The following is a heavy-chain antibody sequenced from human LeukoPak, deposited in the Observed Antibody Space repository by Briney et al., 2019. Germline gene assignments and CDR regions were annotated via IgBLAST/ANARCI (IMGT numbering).Heavy chain of an antibody. CDR1: GYTFTSYD. CDR3: ATLGLVVPAATDAFDI. CDR2: MNPNSGNT. Sequence: ASVKVSCKASGYTFTSYDINWVRQATGQGLEWMGWMNPNSGNTGYAQKFQGRVTMTGNTSISTAYMELSSLRSEDTAVYYCATLGLVVPAATDAFDIWGQGTMVTVSS. V-gene: IGHV1-8*01. J-gene: IGHJ3*02. D-gene: IGHD2-2*01.